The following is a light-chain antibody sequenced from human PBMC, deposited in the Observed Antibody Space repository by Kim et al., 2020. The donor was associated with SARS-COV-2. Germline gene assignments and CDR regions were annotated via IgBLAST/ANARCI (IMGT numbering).Light chain of an antibody. J-gene: IGKJ3*01. Sequence: ASVGDRVTITCRTTQSISSHLNWYQQKPGRAPKLLISAASTLLGGVPSRFSGSGSETDFTLTISSLQPEDFATYFCQQSYITPFTFGPGTKVDIK. V-gene: IGKV1-39*01. CDR3: QQSYITPFT. CDR1: QSISSH. CDR2: AAS.